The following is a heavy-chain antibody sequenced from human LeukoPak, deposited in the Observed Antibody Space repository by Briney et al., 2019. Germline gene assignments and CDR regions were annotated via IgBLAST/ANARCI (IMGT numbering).Heavy chain of an antibody. Sequence: ASVKVSCKASGYSFTTFGITWVRQAPGQGLEWMAWLSAHIGDTNYSQKFQGRVTVTSDTSTSTAYKELRSLKSDDTAVYFCARVAFSKYHYYMDVWGKGTTVTVSS. CDR2: LSAHIGDT. V-gene: IGHV1-18*01. CDR3: ARVAFSKYHYYMDV. D-gene: IGHD4-11*01. J-gene: IGHJ6*03. CDR1: GYSFTTFG.